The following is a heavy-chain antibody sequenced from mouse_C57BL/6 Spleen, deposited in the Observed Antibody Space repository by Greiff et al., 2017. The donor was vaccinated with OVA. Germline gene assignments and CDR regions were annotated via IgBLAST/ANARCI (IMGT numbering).Heavy chain of an antibody. CDR3: ARHEDYGSSYYFDY. Sequence: QVHVKQSGAELVKPGASVKLSCKASGYTFTEYTIHWVKQRSGQGLEWIGWFYPGSGSIKYNEKFKDKATMTADKSSSTVYMELSRLTSEDSAVYFCARHEDYGSSYYFDYWGQGTTLTVSS. J-gene: IGHJ2*01. CDR2: FYPGSGSI. D-gene: IGHD1-1*01. CDR1: GYTFTEYT. V-gene: IGHV1-62-2*01.